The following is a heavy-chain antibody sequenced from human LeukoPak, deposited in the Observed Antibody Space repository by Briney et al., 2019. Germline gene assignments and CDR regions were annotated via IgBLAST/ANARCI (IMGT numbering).Heavy chain of an antibody. J-gene: IGHJ4*02. CDR2: INHSGST. Sequence: SETLSLTCAVYGGSFSGYYWSWIRQPPGKGLEWIGEINHSGSTNYNPSRKSRVTISVDTSNNQFSLKLSSVTAADTAVYYCARGRGFWSGYYLDYWGQGTLVTVSS. CDR1: GGSFSGYY. V-gene: IGHV4-34*01. CDR3: ARGRGFWSGYYLDY. D-gene: IGHD3-3*01.